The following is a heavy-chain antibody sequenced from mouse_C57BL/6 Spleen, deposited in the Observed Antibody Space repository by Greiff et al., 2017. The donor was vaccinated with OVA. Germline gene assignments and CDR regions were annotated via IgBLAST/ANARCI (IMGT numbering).Heavy chain of an antibody. CDR2: IHPNSGST. Sequence: QVQLQQPGAELVKPGASVKLSCKASGYTFTSYWMHWVKQRPGQGLEWIGMIHPNSGSTNYNEKFKSKATLTVDKSSSPAYMQLSSLTSEDSAVYYCAFDDWYFDVWGTGTTVTVSS. D-gene: IGHD2-3*01. J-gene: IGHJ1*03. CDR1: GYTFTSYW. CDR3: AFDDWYFDV. V-gene: IGHV1-64*01.